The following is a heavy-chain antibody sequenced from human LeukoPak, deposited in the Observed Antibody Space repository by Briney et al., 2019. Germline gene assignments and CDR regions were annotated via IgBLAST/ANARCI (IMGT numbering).Heavy chain of an antibody. CDR2: IRTSSSYI. CDR1: GFTFSSYS. Sequence: KPGGSLRLSCAASGFTFSSYSMNWVRQAPVKGLEWVSSIRTSSSYIYYADSVKGRFTISRDNTKNSLYLQMNSLRAEDTAVYYCARCLEGGDILTGSGYWGQGTLVTVSS. D-gene: IGHD3-9*01. V-gene: IGHV3-21*01. CDR3: ARCLEGGDILTGSGY. J-gene: IGHJ4*02.